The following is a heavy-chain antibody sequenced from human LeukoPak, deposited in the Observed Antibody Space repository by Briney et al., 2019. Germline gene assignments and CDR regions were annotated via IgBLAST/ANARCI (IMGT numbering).Heavy chain of an antibody. CDR2: IKQDGSEK. D-gene: IGHD2/OR15-2a*01. CDR1: GFPFSSYW. J-gene: IGHJ4*02. CDR3: AKGAGFDYYYFDY. V-gene: IGHV3-7*05. Sequence: GGSLRLSCAASGFPFSSYWMNWVRQAPGKGLEWVASIKQDGSEKYYVDSVRGRFTISRDNAKNSLSLQMNSLRAEDTAVYYCAKGAGFDYYYFDYWGQGTLVTVSS.